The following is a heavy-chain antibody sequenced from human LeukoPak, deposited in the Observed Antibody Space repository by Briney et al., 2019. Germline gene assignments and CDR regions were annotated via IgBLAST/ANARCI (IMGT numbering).Heavy chain of an antibody. CDR1: GGSISSYY. Sequence: SETLSLTCTVSGGSISSYYWSWIRQPPGKGLEWIGYIYYSGSTNYNPSLKSRVTISVDTSKNQFSLKLSSVTAADTAVYYCARIVTPIAAAGTNYWYFDLWGRGTLVTVSS. D-gene: IGHD6-13*01. CDR3: ARIVTPIAAAGTNYWYFDL. J-gene: IGHJ2*01. V-gene: IGHV4-59*12. CDR2: IYYSGST.